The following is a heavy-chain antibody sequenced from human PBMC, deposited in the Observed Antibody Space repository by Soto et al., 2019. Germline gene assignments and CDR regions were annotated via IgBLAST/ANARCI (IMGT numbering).Heavy chain of an antibody. CDR2: ISGRGVTT. CDR1: RFTFSSYA. V-gene: IGHV3-23*01. D-gene: IGHD2-15*01. J-gene: IGHJ3*02. Sequence: EMQLLESGGDLVQPGGSLRLSCAASRFTFSSYAMTWVRQAPGKGLEYVSAISGRGVTTYYADSMKGRFTISRDNSKNTLYLQLNSLRADDTAVYYCAKDRDDIGMVDAFEIWGQGTMVTVSS. CDR3: AKDRDDIGMVDAFEI.